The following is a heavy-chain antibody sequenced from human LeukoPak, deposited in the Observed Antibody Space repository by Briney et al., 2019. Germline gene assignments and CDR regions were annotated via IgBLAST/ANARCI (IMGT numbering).Heavy chain of an antibody. J-gene: IGHJ4*02. V-gene: IGHV3-23*01. CDR1: GFTFSSYA. D-gene: IGHD6-6*01. Sequence: GGSLRLSCAASGFTFSSYAMSWVRQAPGKGLEWVSAISGSGGSTYYADSVKGRFTISRDNSKNTLYLQMNSLRAEDTAVYCCARVFSARYFDYWGRGTLVTVSS. CDR3: ARVFSARYFDY. CDR2: ISGSGGST.